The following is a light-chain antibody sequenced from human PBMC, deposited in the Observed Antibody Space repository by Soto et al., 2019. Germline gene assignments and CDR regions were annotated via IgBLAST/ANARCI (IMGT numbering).Light chain of an antibody. CDR1: QSVLFTSNNKNY. Sequence: DIVMTQSPDSLAVSLGERATINCESSQSVLFTSNNKNYLAWYQQKPGQPPKLLLSWASARESGVPERFSGSGSGTDFTLTISRLEPEDFAVYYCEQYGMAPWTFGQGTKVDIK. CDR3: EQYGMAPWT. CDR2: WAS. J-gene: IGKJ1*01. V-gene: IGKV4-1*01.